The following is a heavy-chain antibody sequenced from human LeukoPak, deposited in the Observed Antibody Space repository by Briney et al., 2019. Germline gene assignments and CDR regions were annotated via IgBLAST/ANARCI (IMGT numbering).Heavy chain of an antibody. Sequence: GGSPRLSCAASGFTFSSNWMSWVRQAPGKGLEWVANIKQDGTEKDYVDSVKGRFTISRDIAKSSLYLQMNSLRAEDTAVYYCARAGNGFGYWGQGALVTVSS. CDR3: ARAGNGFGY. CDR2: IKQDGTEK. J-gene: IGHJ4*02. CDR1: GFTFSSNW. D-gene: IGHD2-8*01. V-gene: IGHV3-7*01.